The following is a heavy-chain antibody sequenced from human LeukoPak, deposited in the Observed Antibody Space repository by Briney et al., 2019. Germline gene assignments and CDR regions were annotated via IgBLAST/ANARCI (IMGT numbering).Heavy chain of an antibody. V-gene: IGHV3-48*04. CDR3: AELGITMIGGV. Sequence: GGSLRLSCAASGFTFSSYSMNWVRRAPGKGLEWDSYMGTSSNPKDISSSSSTRYYADSVKGRFTISRDNAKNSLYLQMNSLRAEDTAVYYCAELGITMIGGVWGKGTTVTISS. J-gene: IGHJ6*04. CDR1: GFTFSSYS. D-gene: IGHD3-10*02. CDR2: ISSSSSTR.